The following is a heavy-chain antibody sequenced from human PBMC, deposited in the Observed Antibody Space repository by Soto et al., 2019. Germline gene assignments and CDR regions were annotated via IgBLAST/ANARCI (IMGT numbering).Heavy chain of an antibody. CDR1: GLTFSPYW. V-gene: IGHV3-7*01. J-gene: IGHJ4*02. Sequence: GGSLRLSCAVSGLTFSPYWMSWVRQAPGKGLEWVANIKPDGTEKYYVDSVKGRFTISRDNAKNSLYLQMNSLTAEDTAIYFCAREVASSGWYDYWGQGTLVTSPQ. CDR2: IKPDGTEK. D-gene: IGHD6-19*01. CDR3: AREVASSGWYDY.